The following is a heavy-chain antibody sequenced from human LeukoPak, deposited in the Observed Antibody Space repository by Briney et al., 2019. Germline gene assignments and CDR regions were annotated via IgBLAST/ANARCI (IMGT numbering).Heavy chain of an antibody. J-gene: IGHJ3*02. D-gene: IGHD2-15*01. CDR3: ARAERGSCSGGTCSYYDAFDI. V-gene: IGHV3-21*01. Sequence: TGGSLRLSCAASGFIFSSYTINWVRQAPGKGLEWVSSISSTGTYIFYADSVTGRFTISRDNAKNSLFLRMNSLRAEDTDVYYCARAERGSCSGGTCSYYDAFDIWGQGTVVTVSS. CDR2: ISSTGTYI. CDR1: GFIFSSYT.